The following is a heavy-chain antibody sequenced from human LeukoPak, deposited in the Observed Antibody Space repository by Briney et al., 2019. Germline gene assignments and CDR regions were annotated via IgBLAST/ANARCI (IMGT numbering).Heavy chain of an antibody. J-gene: IGHJ4*02. D-gene: IGHD3-10*01. CDR2: INPNSGGT. Sequence: GASVKVSCKASGYTFTGYYMHWVRQAPGQGLEWMGWINPNSGGTNYAQKFQGRVTMTRDTSITTAYMELTSLRSDDTAVNYCARDLFYSVSGTYYNVGRVFNYWGQGTLVTVSS. CDR1: GYTFTGYY. CDR3: ARDLFYSVSGTYYNVGRVFNY. V-gene: IGHV1-2*02.